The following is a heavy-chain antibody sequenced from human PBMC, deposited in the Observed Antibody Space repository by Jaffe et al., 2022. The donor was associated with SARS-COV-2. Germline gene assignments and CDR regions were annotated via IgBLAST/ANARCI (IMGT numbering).Heavy chain of an antibody. D-gene: IGHD1-1*01. J-gene: IGHJ5*02. CDR1: GFTFSKYS. CDR3: AECGLEGARDWFDP. Sequence: EVRLLESGGGLVQPGGSLRLSCAASGFTFSKYSMSWVRQAPGKGLEWVSTISGRGDSSYHADSVKGRFTISRDNSKNTLYLQMNRLRAEDTAVYYCAECGLEGARDWFDPWGQGTLVTVSP. V-gene: IGHV3-23*01. CDR2: ISGRGDSS.